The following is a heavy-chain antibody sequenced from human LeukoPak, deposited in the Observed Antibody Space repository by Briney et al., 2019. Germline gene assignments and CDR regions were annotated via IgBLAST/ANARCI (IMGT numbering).Heavy chain of an antibody. CDR1: GYTFSSYA. Sequence: GGSLGLTCAASGYTFSSYAMSWVRQAPGKGLEWVSAISGSGGSTYYADSVRGRFTISRDNSKNSLYLQMNSLRAEDTAVYYCAKRSGYEPGDEWFDPWGQGTLVTVSS. CDR3: AKRSGYEPGDEWFDP. CDR2: ISGSGGST. V-gene: IGHV3-23*01. D-gene: IGHD5-12*01. J-gene: IGHJ5*02.